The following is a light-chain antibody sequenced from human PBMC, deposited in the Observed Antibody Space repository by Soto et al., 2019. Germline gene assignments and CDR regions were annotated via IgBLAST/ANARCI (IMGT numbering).Light chain of an antibody. CDR1: HTISSW. CDR2: KAS. CDR3: QQYMTYPET. Sequence: DIQMTQSPSNLSGSVGDRVTITCRASHTISSWLAWYQQKKGKAPKXXIYKASTLKSGVPSRFSGSGYWTEFTLTISSLQADDFATYYCQQYMTYPETFGQGTKVDIK. V-gene: IGKV1-5*03. J-gene: IGKJ1*01.